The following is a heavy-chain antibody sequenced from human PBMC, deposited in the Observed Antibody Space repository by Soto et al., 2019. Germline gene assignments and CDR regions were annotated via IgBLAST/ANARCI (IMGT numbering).Heavy chain of an antibody. CDR2: ISYDGSNK. Sequence: GGSLRLSCAASGFTFSSYAMHWVRQAPGKGLEWVAVISYDGSNKYYADSVKGRFTISRDNSKNTLYLQMNSLRAEDTAVYYCASLIVGATKDYWGQGTLVTVSS. J-gene: IGHJ4*02. CDR1: GFTFSSYA. D-gene: IGHD1-26*01. CDR3: ASLIVGATKDY. V-gene: IGHV3-30-3*01.